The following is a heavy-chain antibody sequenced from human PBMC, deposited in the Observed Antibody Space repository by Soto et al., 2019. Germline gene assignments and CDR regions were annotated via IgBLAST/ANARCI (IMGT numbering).Heavy chain of an antibody. J-gene: IGHJ3*02. D-gene: IGHD3-16*02. Sequence: LRLSCAASGFTVSSSYMNWVRQAPGKGLEWVSIIHSGGGTHYADSVKGRFTISRDNSKNTLYLQMNSLRAEDTAVYYCARSSGGSYHSHAFDIWGQGTMVTVSS. CDR2: IHSGGGT. CDR3: ARSSGGSYHSHAFDI. V-gene: IGHV3-53*01. CDR1: GFTVSSSY.